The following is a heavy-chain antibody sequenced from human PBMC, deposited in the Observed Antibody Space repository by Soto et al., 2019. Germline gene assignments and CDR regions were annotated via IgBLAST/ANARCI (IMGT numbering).Heavy chain of an antibody. D-gene: IGHD2-2*02. CDR1: GGSISSAGYY. CDR2: TYYGGNT. CDR3: ARDRFNRYHFDY. V-gene: IGHV4-31*03. J-gene: IGHJ4*02. Sequence: SETLSLTCTVSGGSISSAGYYWSWIRPHPGKGLEWIGYTYYGGNTYYNPSLKSRVAISLDTSENQVSLNLNSVTAAATAVYYCARDRFNRYHFDYWGQGTQVTVSS.